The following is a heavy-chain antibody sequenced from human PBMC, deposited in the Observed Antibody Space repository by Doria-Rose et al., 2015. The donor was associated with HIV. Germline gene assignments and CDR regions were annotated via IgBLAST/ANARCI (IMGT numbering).Heavy chain of an antibody. J-gene: IGHJ4*02. Sequence: VQLVQSGGGLVRPGGSLRLSCATSGFTFSSHRINWVRQAPGKGLGWVSSISSTSAYINYADSVRSRFTISRDNARNSLYLQMDSLRAEDTAIYYCATGVTLDYWGQGTLVTVSS. CDR3: ATGVTLDY. CDR1: GFTFSSHR. V-gene: IGHV3-21*01. D-gene: IGHD3-10*01. CDR2: ISSTSAYI.